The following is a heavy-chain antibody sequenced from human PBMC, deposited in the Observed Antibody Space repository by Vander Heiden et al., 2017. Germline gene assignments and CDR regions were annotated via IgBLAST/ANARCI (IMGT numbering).Heavy chain of an antibody. Sequence: QVHLVESGGGVFQPGRSLRLSCAASEFTFSSFDMHWVRKAPGKGLEWVAVIGYDGSDKYYAESATGRFTISRDNSKNTVYLQMNSLRAGDTAMYYCARDLIAVALRGMDVWGQGTPVTVSS. V-gene: IGHV3-33*01. CDR2: IGYDGSDK. J-gene: IGHJ6*02. CDR3: ARDLIAVALRGMDV. CDR1: EFTFSSFD. D-gene: IGHD6-19*01.